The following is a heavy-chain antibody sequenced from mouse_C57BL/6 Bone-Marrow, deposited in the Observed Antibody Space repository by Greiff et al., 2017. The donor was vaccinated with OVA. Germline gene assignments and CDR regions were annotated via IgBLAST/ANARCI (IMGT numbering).Heavy chain of an antibody. V-gene: IGHV8-2*01. Sequence: QVTLKVSGPGILKPSQTLSLACTFSGNSLSTSGMGLSWLRKRSGMALDWLACTWNGDNYYNPSFKGRLTISKETSYYQVFLKLPSVDTADSATYYGAWSELRTGTAWFAYWGQGTLVTVSA. J-gene: IGHJ3*01. CDR1: NSLSTSGMGL. CDR2: WNGDNY. D-gene: IGHD4-1*01. CDR3: WSELRTGTAWFAY.